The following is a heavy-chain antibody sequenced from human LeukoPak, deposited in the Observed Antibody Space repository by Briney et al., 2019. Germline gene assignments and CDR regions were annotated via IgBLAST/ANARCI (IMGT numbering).Heavy chain of an antibody. CDR3: AKGTGVRGALGAFDI. Sequence: GRSLRLSCAASGFTFSSYAMSWVRQAPGKGLEWVSAISGSGGSTYYADSVKGRFTISRDNSKNTLYLQMNSMRAEDTAVYYCAKGTGVRGALGAFDIWGQGTMVTVSS. CDR1: GFTFSSYA. V-gene: IGHV3-23*01. D-gene: IGHD3-10*01. CDR2: ISGSGGST. J-gene: IGHJ3*02.